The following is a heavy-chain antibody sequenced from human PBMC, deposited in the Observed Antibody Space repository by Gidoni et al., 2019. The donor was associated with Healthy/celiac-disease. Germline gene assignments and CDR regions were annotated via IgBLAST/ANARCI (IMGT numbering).Heavy chain of an antibody. CDR3: ARSIVGATEVDY. CDR2: ISSSSSTI. V-gene: IGHV3-48*02. D-gene: IGHD1-26*01. CDR1: AFTFSSYS. J-gene: IGHJ4*02. Sequence: EVQLVESGGGLLQPGGSLRLSRPASAFTFSSYSMNWVSQAPGKGLEWVSYISSSSSTIYYADSVKGRFTISRDNAKNSLYLQMNSLRDEDTAVYYCARSIVGATEVDYWGQGTLVTVSS.